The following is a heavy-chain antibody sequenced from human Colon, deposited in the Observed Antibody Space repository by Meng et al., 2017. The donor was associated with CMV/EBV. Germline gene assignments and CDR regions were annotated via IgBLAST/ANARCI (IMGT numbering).Heavy chain of an antibody. V-gene: IGHV4-4*07. D-gene: IGHD3-10*01. CDR1: GASITSYY. J-gene: IGHJ4*02. CDR2: VYISGNT. Sequence: QVQLRESGPGLVKPSETLSLTCTVSGASITSYYWSWCRQPAGKGLEWIGRVYISGNTNYNPSLKSRVTMSIDTSKNQLSLNIRSVTAADTAVYYCARDSNLSGLAYWGQGTLVTVSS. CDR3: ARDSNLSGLAY.